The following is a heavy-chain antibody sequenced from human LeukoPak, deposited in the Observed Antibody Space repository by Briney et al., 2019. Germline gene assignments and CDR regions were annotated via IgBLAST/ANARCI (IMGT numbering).Heavy chain of an antibody. D-gene: IGHD6-13*01. CDR2: ISGSGGST. CDR3: AKDQIAAAGTRFFDY. J-gene: IGHJ4*02. V-gene: IGHV3-23*01. CDR1: GFAFSNAW. Sequence: GGSLRLSCAASGFAFSNAWMSWVRQAPGKGLEWVSAISGSGGSTYYADSVKGRFTISRDNSKNTLYLQMNSLRAEDTAVYYCAKDQIAAAGTRFFDYWGQGTLVTVSS.